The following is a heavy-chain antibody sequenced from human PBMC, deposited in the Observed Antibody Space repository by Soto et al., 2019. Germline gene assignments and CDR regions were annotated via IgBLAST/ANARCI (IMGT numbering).Heavy chain of an antibody. CDR2: IYHSGST. V-gene: IGHV4-59*08. Sequence: PSETLSLTCTVSGGSFSSDYWSWIRQPPGKGLEWIGYIYHSGSTNYNPSLKSRVTISADTSKNQFSLKLSSVTAADTAVYYCATIPATTILTDYWGQGTLVTVS. J-gene: IGHJ4*02. CDR1: GGSFSSDY. D-gene: IGHD2-2*02. CDR3: ATIPATTILTDY.